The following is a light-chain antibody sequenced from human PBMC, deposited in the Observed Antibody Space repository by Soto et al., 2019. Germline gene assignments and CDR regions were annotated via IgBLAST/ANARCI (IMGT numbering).Light chain of an antibody. V-gene: IGKV1-5*01. CDR3: QQYNSDPWP. CDR1: QSISSW. J-gene: IGKJ1*01. Sequence: DIQMTQSPSTLSASVGDRVTITCRASQSISSWLAWYQQKPGKAPKLLIYDASSLESGVPSRFSGSGSGTEFSLTIISLQPDDVATYYCQQYNSDPWPFGQGTKVDIK. CDR2: DAS.